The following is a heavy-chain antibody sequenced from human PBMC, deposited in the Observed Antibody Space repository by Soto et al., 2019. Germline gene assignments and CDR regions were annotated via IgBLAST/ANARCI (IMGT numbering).Heavy chain of an antibody. J-gene: IGHJ3*02. CDR1: GFTFSSYS. CDR2: ISSSSSYI. V-gene: IGHV3-21*01. Sequence: EVQLVESGGGLVKPGGSLRLSCAASGFTFSSYSMNWVRHAPGKGLEWVSSISSSSSYIYYADSVKGRFTISRDNAKNSLYLQMNSLRAEDTAVYYCARVGGYKRLGVGAFDIWGQGTMVTVSS. CDR3: ARVGGYKRLGVGAFDI. D-gene: IGHD6-25*01.